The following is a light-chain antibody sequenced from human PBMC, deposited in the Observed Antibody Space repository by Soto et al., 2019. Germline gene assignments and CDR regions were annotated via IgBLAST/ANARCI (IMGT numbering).Light chain of an antibody. CDR1: QSVTTN. Sequence: EVVMTQSPATLSVSPGERVTFSRRASQSVTTNLAWYQHKPGQSPRLLISGASTGASGIPPRFSGSGSGTEFTLTIDRLQSADFAVYYCQQYDRWPVTFGGGTKVEIK. V-gene: IGKV3-15*01. J-gene: IGKJ4*01. CDR2: GAS. CDR3: QQYDRWPVT.